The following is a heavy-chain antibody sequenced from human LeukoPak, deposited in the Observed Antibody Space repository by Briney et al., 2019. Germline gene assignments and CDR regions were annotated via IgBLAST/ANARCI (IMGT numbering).Heavy chain of an antibody. J-gene: IGHJ4*02. CDR2: ISSSGNTI. V-gene: IGHV3-48*03. CDR1: GFTFSSYE. CDR3: AREGNYYFDY. Sequence: GGSLRLSCAASGFTFSSYEMHWVRQAPGKGLEWVSYISSSGNTIYYADSVKGRFTISRDNAKNSLYMQMNSLRAEDTAVYYCAREGNYYFDYWGQGTLVTVSS. D-gene: IGHD1-1*01.